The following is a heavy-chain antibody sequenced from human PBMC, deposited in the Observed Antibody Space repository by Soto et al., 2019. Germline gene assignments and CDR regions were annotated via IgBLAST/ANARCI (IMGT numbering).Heavy chain of an antibody. J-gene: IGHJ6*02. CDR2: INSDASTT. CDR1: GFAISNYW. D-gene: IGHD3-16*02. CDR3: ARGFRWGMDV. V-gene: IGHV3-74*01. Sequence: EVQLVESGGGLVQPGGSLRLSCVASGFAISNYWMHWVRQAPGKGLVWVSRINSDASTTDYADSVKGRFTISRDNAKNTRYLQMNRLRAEDTALYSCARGFRWGMDVWGQGTTVTVSS.